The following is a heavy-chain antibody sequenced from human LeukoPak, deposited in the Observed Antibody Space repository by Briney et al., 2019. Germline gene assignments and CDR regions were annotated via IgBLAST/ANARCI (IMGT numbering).Heavy chain of an antibody. J-gene: IGHJ5*02. CDR3: ARGGLTKYGAHRSWFDP. Sequence: PGGSLRLSFAASGFPFSSYWMHWVRLAPGKGLVWVSRINTDGSSTSYAPKFQGRVTMTRDTSTSTVYMELSSLRSEDTAVYYCARGGLTKYGAHRSWFDPWGQGTLVTVSS. D-gene: IGHD4-17*01. CDR2: INTDGSST. V-gene: IGHV3-74*01. CDR1: GFPFSSYW.